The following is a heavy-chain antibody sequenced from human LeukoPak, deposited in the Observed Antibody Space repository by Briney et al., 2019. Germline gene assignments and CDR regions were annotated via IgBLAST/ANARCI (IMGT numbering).Heavy chain of an antibody. J-gene: IGHJ5*02. CDR2: ISAYNGNT. CDR3: ARAGTTETTGDWFDP. V-gene: IGHV1-18*01. D-gene: IGHD1-1*01. Sequence: ASVKVSCKASGYTFTSYGISWVRQAPGQGLEWMGWISAYNGNTNYAQKLQGRVTMTTDTSTSTAYMELRSLRSDDTAVYYCARAGTTETTGDWFDPWGQGTLVTVSS. CDR1: GYTFTSYG.